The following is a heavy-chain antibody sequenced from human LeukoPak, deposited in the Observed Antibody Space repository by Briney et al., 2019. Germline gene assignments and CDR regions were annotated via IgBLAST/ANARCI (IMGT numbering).Heavy chain of an antibody. CDR3: ATTGYCSSTSCSFNFDY. V-gene: IGHV3-21*01. CDR2: ISSSSSYI. Sequence: GGSLRLSCAASGFTFSSYSMNWVRQAPGKGLEWVSSISSSSSYIYYADSVKGRFTISRDNAKNSLYLQMNSLRAEDTAVYYCATTGYCSSTSCSFNFDYWGQGTPVTVSS. J-gene: IGHJ4*02. CDR1: GFTFSSYS. D-gene: IGHD2-2*01.